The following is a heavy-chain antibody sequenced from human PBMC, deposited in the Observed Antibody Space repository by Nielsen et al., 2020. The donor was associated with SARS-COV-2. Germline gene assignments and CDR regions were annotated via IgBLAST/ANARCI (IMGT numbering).Heavy chain of an antibody. CDR1: GYIFTSYA. V-gene: IGHV7-4-1*02. J-gene: IGHJ6*02. CDR3: ATVYSSSSYYYYYGMDV. D-gene: IGHD6-6*01. CDR2: INTNTGNP. Sequence: ASVKVSCKASGYIFTSYAMNWVRQAPGQGLEWMGWINTNTGNPTYAQGFTGRFVFSLDTSVSTAYLQISSLKAEDTAVYYCATVYSSSSYYYYYGMDVWGQGTTVTVSS.